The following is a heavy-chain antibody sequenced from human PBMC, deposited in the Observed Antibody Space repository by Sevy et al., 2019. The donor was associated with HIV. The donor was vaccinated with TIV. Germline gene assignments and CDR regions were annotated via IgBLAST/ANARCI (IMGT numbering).Heavy chain of an antibody. CDR3: AKGTEFFDY. CDR1: GFTFSSYG. CDR2: ISYDGSNK. Sequence: GGSLRLSCAASGFTFSSYGMHWVRQAPGKGVEWVAVISYDGSNKYYADSVKGRFTISRDNSKNTLYLQMNSLRAEDTAVYYCAKGTEFFDYWGQGTLVTVSS. V-gene: IGHV3-30*18. D-gene: IGHD3-10*01. J-gene: IGHJ4*02.